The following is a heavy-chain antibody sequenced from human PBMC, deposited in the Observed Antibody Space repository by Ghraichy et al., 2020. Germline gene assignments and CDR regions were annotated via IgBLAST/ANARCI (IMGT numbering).Heavy chain of an antibody. D-gene: IGHD6-19*01. Sequence: ESLNISCTVSGGSISSSSYYWGWIRQPPGKGLEWIGSIYYSGSTYYNPSLKSRVTISVDTSKNQFSLKLSSVTAADTAVYYCARRGQWLDIDYWGQGTLVTVSS. V-gene: IGHV4-39*01. CDR3: ARRGQWLDIDY. CDR2: IYYSGST. J-gene: IGHJ4*02. CDR1: GGSISSSSYY.